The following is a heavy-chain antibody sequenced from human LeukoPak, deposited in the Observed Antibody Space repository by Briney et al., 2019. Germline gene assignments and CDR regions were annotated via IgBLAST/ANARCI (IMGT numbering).Heavy chain of an antibody. Sequence: GGSLRLSCAASGFTFSNYAMSWVRQAPGKGLEWVSAISGGGGSTYYADSVKGRFTISRDNSKNTLYLQMNSLRADDTAVYYCAKRSLAAAGTPAPFFDYWGQGTLVTVSS. CDR3: AKRSLAAAGTPAPFFDY. V-gene: IGHV3-23*01. CDR2: ISGGGGST. D-gene: IGHD6-13*01. CDR1: GFTFSNYA. J-gene: IGHJ4*02.